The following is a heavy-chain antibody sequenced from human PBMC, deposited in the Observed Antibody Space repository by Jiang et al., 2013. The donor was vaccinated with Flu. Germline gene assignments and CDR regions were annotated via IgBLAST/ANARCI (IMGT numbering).Heavy chain of an antibody. CDR3: ARHLAMDI. CDR1: GGSMTVNH. V-gene: IGHV4-59*08. Sequence: TLSLTCTVSGGSMTVNHWSWIRQPPGKGLQWIGSISYSGSPMYNPSLQSRVTISIDTSNNQFFLDLSSVTAADTAIYYCARHLAMDIWGQGTTVTVSS. J-gene: IGHJ6*02. D-gene: IGHD3-3*02. CDR2: ISYSGSP.